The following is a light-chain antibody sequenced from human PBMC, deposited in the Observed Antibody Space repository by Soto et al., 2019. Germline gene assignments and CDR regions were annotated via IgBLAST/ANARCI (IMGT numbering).Light chain of an antibody. CDR1: QTIRRW. CDR2: DAS. CDR3: QHYNSDPWT. J-gene: IGKJ1*01. V-gene: IGKV1-5*01. Sequence: DIEMTQSPSTLSASVGDRVTITCRASQTIRRWLAWYQQRPGKAPKVLIYDASTLESGVHARFSGNGSETEFTLTISSLQPEDSATYYCQHYNSDPWTFGQGTKVEIK.